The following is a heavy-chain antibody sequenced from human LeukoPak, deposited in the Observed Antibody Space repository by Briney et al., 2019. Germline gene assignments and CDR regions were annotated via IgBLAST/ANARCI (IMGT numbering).Heavy chain of an antibody. CDR1: GYTFTSYD. D-gene: IGHD3-3*01. Sequence: GASVKVSCKASGYTFTSYDINWVRQATGHGLEWMGWMNPNSGNTGYAQKFQGRVTMTRNTSRSTAYMELSSLRSEDTAVYYCARVFGPPSWYDFWSGYKPTDAFDIWGQGTTVTVSS. V-gene: IGHV1-8*01. CDR3: ARVFGPPSWYDFWSGYKPTDAFDI. J-gene: IGHJ3*02. CDR2: MNPNSGNT.